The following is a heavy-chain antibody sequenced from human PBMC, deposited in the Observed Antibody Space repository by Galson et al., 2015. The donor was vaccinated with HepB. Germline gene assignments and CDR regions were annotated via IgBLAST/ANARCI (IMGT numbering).Heavy chain of an antibody. J-gene: IGHJ4*02. V-gene: IGHV4-34*01. D-gene: IGHD2-2*01. CDR2: INHSGST. CDR3: ARESRCSSTSCPWHYFDY. CDR1: GGPFSGHY. Sequence: ETLSLTCAVYGGPFSGHYWTWIRQPPGKGLEWIGEINHSGSTNYNPSLKSRVTISIDTSKNQFSLKLSSVTVADTAVYYCARESRCSSTSCPWHYFDYWGQGTLVTVSS.